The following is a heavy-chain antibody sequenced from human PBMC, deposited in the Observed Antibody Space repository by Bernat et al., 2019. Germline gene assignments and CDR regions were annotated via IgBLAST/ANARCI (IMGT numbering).Heavy chain of an antibody. J-gene: IGHJ4*02. CDR2: INHSGST. CDR1: GGSISSGGYY. CDR3: ARGGDSSGIPFDY. D-gene: IGHD6-19*01. V-gene: IGHV4-31*03. Sequence: QVQLQESGPGLVKPSQTLSLTCTVSGGSISSGGYYWSWIRQPPGKGLEWIGEINHSGSTNYNPSLKSRVTISVDTSKNQFSLKLSSVTAADTAVYYCARGGDSSGIPFDYWGQGTLVTVSS.